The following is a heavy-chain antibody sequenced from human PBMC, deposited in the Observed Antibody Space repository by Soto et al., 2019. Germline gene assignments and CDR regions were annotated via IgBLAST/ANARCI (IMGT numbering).Heavy chain of an antibody. CDR1: GGSISSGGYY. Sequence: SETLSLTCTVSGGSISSGGYYWSWIRQHPGKGLEWIGYIYYSGSTYYNPSLKSRVTISVDTSKNQFSLKLSSVTAADTAVYYWAREIVGATSYYYYPGMAVWGPGTTVTVS. D-gene: IGHD1-26*01. CDR2: IYYSGST. V-gene: IGHV4-31*03. J-gene: IGHJ6*02. CDR3: AREIVGATSYYYYPGMAV.